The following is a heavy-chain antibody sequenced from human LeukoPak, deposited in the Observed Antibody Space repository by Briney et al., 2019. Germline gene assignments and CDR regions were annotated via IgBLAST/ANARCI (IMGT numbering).Heavy chain of an antibody. Sequence: RPGGSLRLSCAASGFTFSSYAMHWVRQAPGKGLEWVAVISYDGSNKYYADSVKGRFTISRDNSKNTLYLQMNSRRAEDTAVYYCARDRSEGTAGVRGIFDYWGQGTLVTVSS. D-gene: IGHD3-10*01. V-gene: IGHV3-30-3*01. CDR3: ARDRSEGTAGVRGIFDY. J-gene: IGHJ4*02. CDR1: GFTFSSYA. CDR2: ISYDGSNK.